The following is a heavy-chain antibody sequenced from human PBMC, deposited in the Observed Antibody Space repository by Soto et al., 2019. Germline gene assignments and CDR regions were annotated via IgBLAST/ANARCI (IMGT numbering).Heavy chain of an antibody. CDR2: IIPIFGTA. V-gene: IGHV1-69*01. CDR3: ARHRRNRYYDYGMDV. CDR1: GGTFSSYA. J-gene: IGHJ6*02. Sequence: QVQLVQSGAEVKKPGSSVKVSCNASGGTFSSYAISWVRQAPGQGLAWMGGIIPIFGTANYAQKFQDRVTITADEATSTAYMELSSLRAEDTAVDYCARHRRNRYYDYGMDVWGQGTTVTVSS. D-gene: IGHD1-1*01.